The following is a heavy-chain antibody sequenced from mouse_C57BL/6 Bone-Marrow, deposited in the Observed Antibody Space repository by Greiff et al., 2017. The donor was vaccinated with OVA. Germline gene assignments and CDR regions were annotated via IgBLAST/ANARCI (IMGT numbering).Heavy chain of an antibody. CDR2: IWGDGST. V-gene: IGHV2-3*01. CDR1: GFSLTSYG. Sequence: QVQLQQSGPGLVAPSQSLSITCTVSGFSLTSYGVSWVRQPPGKGLEWLGVIWGDGSTNYHSALLSRLSISKDNSKSQGVLKLNSLQTDDTATYYCAKTGGKRWYFDVWGTGTTVTVSS. CDR3: AKTGGKRWYFDV. J-gene: IGHJ1*03.